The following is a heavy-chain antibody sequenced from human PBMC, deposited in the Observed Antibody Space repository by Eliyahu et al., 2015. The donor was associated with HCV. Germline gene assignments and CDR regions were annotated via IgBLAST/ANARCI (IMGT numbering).Heavy chain of an antibody. D-gene: IGHD4-17*01. V-gene: IGHV3-30*18. Sequence: QVQLVETGGGVVQPGRSLRLSCADSGFTFSSYGMHWVRQAPGKGLEWVAVISYDGSDKYYVDSVKGRFTISRDNSKNTLYLQMESLRTEDTAVYYCAKGFSATVPSYYYYYGMDVWGQGTTVTVSS. J-gene: IGHJ6*02. CDR2: ISYDGSDK. CDR3: AKGFSATVPSYYYYYGMDV. CDR1: GFTFSSYG.